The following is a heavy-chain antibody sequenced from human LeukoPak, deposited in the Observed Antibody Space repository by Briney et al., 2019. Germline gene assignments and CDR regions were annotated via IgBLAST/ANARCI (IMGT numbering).Heavy chain of an antibody. J-gene: IGHJ6*02. D-gene: IGHD6-13*01. CDR3: ARGRGEAGIGYYYGMDV. CDR2: INQSGAT. CDR1: GGSLSGYF. V-gene: IGHV4-34*01. Sequence: PSETLSLTCTFYGGSLSGYFWSWIRQPPGKGLEWVGEINQSGATNYNPSLKSRVTISVDTSKNQFSLRLSSVTAADTAVYYCARGRGEAGIGYYYGMDVWGQGTLVTVSS.